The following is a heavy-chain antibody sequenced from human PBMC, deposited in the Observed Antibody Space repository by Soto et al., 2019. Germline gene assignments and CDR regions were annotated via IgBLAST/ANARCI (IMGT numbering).Heavy chain of an antibody. CDR1: GGSISSGGYY. Sequence: PSETLSLTCTVSGGSISSGGYYWSWIRQHPGKGLEWIGYIYYSGSTYYNPSLKSRVTISVDTSKNQFSLKLSSVTAADTAVYYRAREGIYDSSGYGPWGWFDHWGPGTLLTVSS. CDR2: IYYSGST. D-gene: IGHD3-22*01. CDR3: AREGIYDSSGYGPWGWFDH. J-gene: IGHJ5*02. V-gene: IGHV4-31*03.